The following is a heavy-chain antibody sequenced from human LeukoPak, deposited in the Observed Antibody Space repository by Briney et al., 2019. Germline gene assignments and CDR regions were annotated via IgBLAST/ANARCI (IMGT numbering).Heavy chain of an antibody. Sequence: GASVTVSFKSSGYTFTDYYMHWVRQAPGQGRAWMGWINPNSGGANYAQKFQGRVTMTRDTSISTAYMELSRLRSDDTAVYYCARASAGYSSSWYVGWGQGTLVTVSS. V-gene: IGHV1-2*02. J-gene: IGHJ4*02. CDR1: GYTFTDYY. D-gene: IGHD6-13*01. CDR3: ARASAGYSSSWYVG. CDR2: INPNSGGA.